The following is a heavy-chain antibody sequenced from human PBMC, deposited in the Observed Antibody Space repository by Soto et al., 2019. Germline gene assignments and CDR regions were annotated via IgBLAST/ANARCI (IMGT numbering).Heavy chain of an antibody. CDR2: ISYDGSNK. CDR1: GFTFSSYA. J-gene: IGHJ6*02. Sequence: QVQLVESGGGVVQPGRSLRLSCAASGFTFSSYAMHWVRQAPGKGLEWVAVISYDGSNKYYADSVKGRFTISRDNSKKTMYLQMNSRRAEDTAVYYCARSSQYSSSWYSYYYYYGMDVWGQGTTVTVSS. V-gene: IGHV3-30-3*01. D-gene: IGHD6-13*01. CDR3: ARSSQYSSSWYSYYYYYGMDV.